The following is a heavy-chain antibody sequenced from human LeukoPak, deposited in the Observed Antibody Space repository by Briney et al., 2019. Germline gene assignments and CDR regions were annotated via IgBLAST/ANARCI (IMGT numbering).Heavy chain of an antibody. Sequence: SGGSLRLSCAASGFTVSSTYMSWIRQAPGKGLEWVSIIYSNSATYYADSVKGRFTISRDNSKNTLYLQMNSLSAEDTAVYYCARMAGSSWFGYWGQGTPVTVSS. J-gene: IGHJ4*02. V-gene: IGHV3-66*01. CDR2: IYSNSAT. D-gene: IGHD6-13*01. CDR3: ARMAGSSWFGY. CDR1: GFTVSSTY.